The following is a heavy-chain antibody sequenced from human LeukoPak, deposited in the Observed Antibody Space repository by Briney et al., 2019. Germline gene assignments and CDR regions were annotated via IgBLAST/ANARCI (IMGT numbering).Heavy chain of an antibody. V-gene: IGHV4-4*07. CDR2: VDTSGST. J-gene: IGHJ6*03. CDR1: GGSIRSFY. D-gene: IGHD3-16*01. CDR3: ARGLGGASYYMDV. Sequence: NSSETLSLTCTVSGGSIRSFYWSWVRQSAGKGLEWIGRVDTSGSTHYNPSLGSRVSMSLDTSKNQFSLNLGYVTVADTAVYYCARGLGGASYYMDVWGKGTTVTVSS.